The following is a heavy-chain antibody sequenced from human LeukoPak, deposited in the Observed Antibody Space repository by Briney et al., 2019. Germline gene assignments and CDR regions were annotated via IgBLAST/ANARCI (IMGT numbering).Heavy chain of an antibody. V-gene: IGHV1-2*02. CDR1: GYTFTVYY. J-gene: IGHJ5*02. Sequence: ASVTVSCTASGYTFTVYYMHWVRQAPGQGLEWMGWINPNSGGTNYEQKFQGRVIMTRDTSISTAYMELSRLRSDDTAVYYCARHMTTANNWFDHWGQGTLVTVSS. D-gene: IGHD4-17*01. CDR3: ARHMTTANNWFDH. CDR2: INPNSGGT.